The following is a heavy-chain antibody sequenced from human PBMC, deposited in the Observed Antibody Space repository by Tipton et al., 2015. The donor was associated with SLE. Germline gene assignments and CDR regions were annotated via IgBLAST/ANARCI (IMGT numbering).Heavy chain of an antibody. V-gene: IGHV3-48*03. CDR1: GFTFSSYW. Sequence: GSLRLSCAASGFTFSSYWMSWVRQAPGKGLEWVSYISSSGRTIYYADSVKGRFTISRDNAKNSLYLQMNSLRAEDTAVYYCARDYWYDYWGQGTLVTVSS. CDR2: ISSSGRTI. D-gene: IGHD2-8*02. J-gene: IGHJ4*02. CDR3: ARDYWYDY.